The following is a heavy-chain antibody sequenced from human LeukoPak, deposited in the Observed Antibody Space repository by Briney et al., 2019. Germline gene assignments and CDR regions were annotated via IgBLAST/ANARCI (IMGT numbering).Heavy chain of an antibody. CDR2: IYYSGST. Sequence: KTSETLSLTCTVSGGSISSYYWSWIRQPPGKGLEWIGYIYYSGSTNYNPSLKSRVTISVDTSKNQFSLKLSSVTAADTAVYYCASTYYDFWSGYLGYYFDYWGQGTLVTVSS. V-gene: IGHV4-59*01. D-gene: IGHD3-3*01. J-gene: IGHJ4*02. CDR3: ASTYYDFWSGYLGYYFDY. CDR1: GGSISSYY.